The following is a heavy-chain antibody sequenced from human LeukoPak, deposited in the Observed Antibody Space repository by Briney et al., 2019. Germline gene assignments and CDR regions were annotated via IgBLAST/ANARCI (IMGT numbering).Heavy chain of an antibody. Sequence: GASVKVSCKASGYTFTSYDINWVRQATGQGLEWMGWMNPNSGNTGYAQKFQGRVTITRNTSLSTAYMELSSLRSEDTAVYYCARAVRHIVVVIAKYYFDYWGQGTLVTVSS. CDR3: ARAVRHIVVVIAKYYFDY. CDR1: GYTFTSYD. V-gene: IGHV1-8*03. CDR2: MNPNSGNT. D-gene: IGHD2-21*01. J-gene: IGHJ4*02.